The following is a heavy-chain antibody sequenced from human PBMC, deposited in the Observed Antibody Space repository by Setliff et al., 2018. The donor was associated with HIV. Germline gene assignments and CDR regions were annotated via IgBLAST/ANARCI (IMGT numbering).Heavy chain of an antibody. V-gene: IGHV1-69*13. CDR1: GGTFSSYA. Sequence: SVKVSCKASGGTFSSYAISWVRQAPGQGLEWMGGIIPIFATANYAQKFQGRVTITADESTYTAYMELRSLRSDDTAVYYCARVRERVTIFGVVRDFDSWGQGTLVTVSS. CDR2: IIPIFATA. D-gene: IGHD3-3*01. J-gene: IGHJ4*02. CDR3: ARVRERVTIFGVVRDFDS.